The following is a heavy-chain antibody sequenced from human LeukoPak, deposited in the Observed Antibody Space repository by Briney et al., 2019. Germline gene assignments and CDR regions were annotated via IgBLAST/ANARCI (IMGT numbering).Heavy chain of an antibody. J-gene: IGHJ4*02. CDR3: ARHYWSDPFDY. D-gene: IGHD1-1*01. V-gene: IGHV4-59*08. CDR2: ISNSGST. CDR1: GASISSYX. Sequence: PSETLSLTCXVSGASISSYXXXXXXQPXXXXXEWIGXISNSGSTXXXPXLXXRXXXSXDTSKNQFSLNLNSMTAADTAVYFCARHYWSDPFDYWGQGTLVTVSS.